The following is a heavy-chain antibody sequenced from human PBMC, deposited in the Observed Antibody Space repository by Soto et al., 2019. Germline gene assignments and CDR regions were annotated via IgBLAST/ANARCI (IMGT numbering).Heavy chain of an antibody. J-gene: IGHJ6*02. Sequence: QLQLHESGPGLVKPSETLSLTCNVSGDSIGRFYWSWIRQSAGKGLEWIGRVYRTGGATYNPSLMGRVTTSLDRSNNHGSLEMNSVTAADTAVYFCARDLSGTGLDIWGRGTRVSVSS. V-gene: IGHV4-4*07. CDR3: ARDLSGTGLDI. CDR1: GDSIGRFY. D-gene: IGHD1-26*01. CDR2: VYRTGGA.